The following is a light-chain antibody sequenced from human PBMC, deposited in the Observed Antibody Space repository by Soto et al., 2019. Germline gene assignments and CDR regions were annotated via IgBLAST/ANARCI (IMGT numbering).Light chain of an antibody. Sequence: EIVMTQSPAALSLSPGERATLSCRASQSVSSDLAWYQHKPGQAPRLLIYGASTRATGNPVRFSGSGSGTDFTLSIIRLEPEDFAVYYCQQYDISPWTFGQGTKVDIK. CDR2: GAS. J-gene: IGKJ1*01. CDR3: QQYDISPWT. CDR1: QSVSSD. V-gene: IGKV3-15*01.